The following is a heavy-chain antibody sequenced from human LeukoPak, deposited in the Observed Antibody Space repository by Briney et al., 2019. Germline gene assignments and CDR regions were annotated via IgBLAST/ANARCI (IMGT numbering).Heavy chain of an antibody. CDR1: GFTFSNYA. D-gene: IGHD6-19*01. CDR3: AKDLAYRSGWFLGAFDV. V-gene: IGHV3-23*01. J-gene: IGHJ3*01. Sequence: GGSLRLSCAASGFTFSNYAMSWVRQAPGKGLEGVSGISGSAGSTYYADSVKGRFSISRDNSKNTVYLQMNRLRAEDTAAYYCAKDLAYRSGWFLGAFDVWGQGTMVTVSS. CDR2: ISGSAGST.